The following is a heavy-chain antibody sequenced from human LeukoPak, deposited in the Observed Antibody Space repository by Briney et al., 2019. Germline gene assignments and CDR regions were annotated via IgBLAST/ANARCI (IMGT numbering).Heavy chain of an antibody. CDR2: IYYSGST. V-gene: IGHV4-59*08. D-gene: IGHD6-25*01. J-gene: IGHJ2*01. Sequence: SETLSLTCTVSGGSISTYYWSWIRQPPGKGLEWIGYIYYSGSTNYNPSLRSRVTISVDTSKNQFSLKLSSVTAADTAVYYCARQGGGFWYFDLWGRGTLVTVSS. CDR3: ARQGGGFWYFDL. CDR1: GGSISTYY.